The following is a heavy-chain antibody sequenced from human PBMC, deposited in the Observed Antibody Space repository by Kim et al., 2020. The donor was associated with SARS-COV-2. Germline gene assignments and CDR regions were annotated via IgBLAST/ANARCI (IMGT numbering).Heavy chain of an antibody. CDR2: ISNDETYK. J-gene: IGHJ4*02. Sequence: AGSLRLSCAASGFSFSSRGIHWVRQAPGKGLEWVAVISNDETYKNYADSVKGRFTISRDNSKNTVDLQMNSLRVEDTAVYYCARAREKSFDYWGQGTLVT. CDR1: GFSFSSRG. V-gene: IGHV3-30*03. CDR3: ARAREKSFDY.